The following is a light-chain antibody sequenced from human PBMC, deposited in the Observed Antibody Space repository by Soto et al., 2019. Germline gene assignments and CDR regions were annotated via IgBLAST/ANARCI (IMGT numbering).Light chain of an antibody. V-gene: IGKV3-11*01. CDR3: QQRSNWPPT. Sequence: EIVLTQSPATLSLSPGERATLSCRASQSVSSYLAWYQPNPGQAPRLLIYDASNRATGIPARFSGSGSGTDFTLTISSLEPEDFAVYYGQQRSNWPPTFGPGTKVDIK. CDR2: DAS. CDR1: QSVSSY. J-gene: IGKJ3*01.